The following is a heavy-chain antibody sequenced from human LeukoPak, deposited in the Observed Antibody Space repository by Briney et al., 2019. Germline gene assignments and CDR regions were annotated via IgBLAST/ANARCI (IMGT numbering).Heavy chain of an antibody. D-gene: IGHD2-2*01. V-gene: IGHV4-30-2*01. CDR1: GGSISSGGYS. Sequence: TSETLSLTCAVSGGSISSGGYSWSWIRQPPGKGLEWIGYIYHSGSTYYNPSLKSRVTISVDRSKNQFSLKLSSVTAADTAVYYCARGGPKVGYCSSTSCPPIFDYWGQGTLVTVSS. CDR3: ARGGPKVGYCSSTSCPPIFDY. J-gene: IGHJ4*02. CDR2: IYHSGST.